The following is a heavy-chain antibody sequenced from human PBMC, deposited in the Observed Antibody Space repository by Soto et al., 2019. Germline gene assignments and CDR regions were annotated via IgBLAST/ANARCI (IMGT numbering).Heavy chain of an antibody. J-gene: IGHJ5*02. D-gene: IGHD3-10*01. Sequence: EVQLVESGGGLVQPGGSLRLSCAASGFTFSSNWMSWVRQAPGKGLEWVANIKQDGSEKYYVDSVKGRFTISRDNAKNSLYLQMNSLRAEDTAVYYCARDYYGDWDWFDPWGQGTMVTVSS. CDR1: GFTFSSNW. V-gene: IGHV3-7*01. CDR3: ARDYYGDWDWFDP. CDR2: IKQDGSEK.